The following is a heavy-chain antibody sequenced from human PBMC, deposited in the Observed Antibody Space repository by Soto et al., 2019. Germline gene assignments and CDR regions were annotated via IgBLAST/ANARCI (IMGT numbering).Heavy chain of an antibody. Sequence: GESLKISCKGSRYSFTTYWIGWVRQMPGKGLEWVGIIYPGDSDTRYSPSFQGQVTISADKSISTAYLQWSSLKASDTAMYYCASRARSSSHYYGMDVWGQGTTATVSS. D-gene: IGHD6-6*01. CDR3: ASRARSSSHYYGMDV. J-gene: IGHJ6*02. V-gene: IGHV5-51*01. CDR1: RYSFTTYW. CDR2: IYPGDSDT.